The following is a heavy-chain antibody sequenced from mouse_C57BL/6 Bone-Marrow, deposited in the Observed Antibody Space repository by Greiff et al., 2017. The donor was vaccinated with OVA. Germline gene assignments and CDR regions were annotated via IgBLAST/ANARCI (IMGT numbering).Heavy chain of an antibody. V-gene: IGHV1-81*01. CDR1: GYTFTSYG. CDR3: ARGRDSSGLYYFDY. J-gene: IGHJ2*01. D-gene: IGHD3-2*02. Sequence: VKLQESGAELARPGASVKLSCKASGYTFTSYGISWVKQRTGQGLEWIGEIYPRSGNTYYNEKFKGKATLTADKSSSTAYMELRSLTSEDSAVYFCARGRDSSGLYYFDYWGQGTTLTGSS. CDR2: IYPRSGNT.